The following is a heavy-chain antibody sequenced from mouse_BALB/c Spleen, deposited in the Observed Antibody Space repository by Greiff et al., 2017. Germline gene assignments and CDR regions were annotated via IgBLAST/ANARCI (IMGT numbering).Heavy chain of an antibody. V-gene: IGHV5-6-3*01. CDR3: ARDRGYYGSSYDY. D-gene: IGHD1-1*01. CDR2: INSNGGST. CDR1: GFTFSSYG. J-gene: IGHJ2*01. Sequence: EVHLVESGGGLVQPGGSLKLSCAASGFTFSSYGMSWVRQTPDKRLELVATINSNGGSTYYPDSVKGRFTISRDNAKNTLYLQMSSLKSEDTAMYYCARDRGYYGSSYDYWGQGTTLTVSS.